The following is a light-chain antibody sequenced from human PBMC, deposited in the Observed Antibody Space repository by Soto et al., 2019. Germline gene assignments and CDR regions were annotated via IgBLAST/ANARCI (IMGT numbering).Light chain of an antibody. Sequence: EIVMTQSPATLSVSPGERATLSCRASQSVSSNLAWYQHQPGQAPMVLIYGASTRATGFPARFSGSGSGTEFTLTISSLQSEDFAVYYCQQYNNWPLTFGGGTKVEIK. CDR3: QQYNNWPLT. CDR1: QSVSSN. CDR2: GAS. V-gene: IGKV3-15*01. J-gene: IGKJ4*01.